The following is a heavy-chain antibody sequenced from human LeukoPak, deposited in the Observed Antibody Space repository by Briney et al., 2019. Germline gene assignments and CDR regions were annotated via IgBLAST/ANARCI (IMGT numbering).Heavy chain of an antibody. V-gene: IGHV3-74*01. Sequence: GGSLRLSCAASGFSFSTSWMHWVRQAPGEGPVWVSRIKSDGTITQYADSVKGRFIISRDNAKNTLFLQMDSLRAEDTAVYYCTRAYGGSYFDFWGQGTLVTVSS. CDR3: TRAYGGSYFDF. J-gene: IGHJ4*02. CDR1: GFSFSTSW. CDR2: IKSDGTIT. D-gene: IGHD1-26*01.